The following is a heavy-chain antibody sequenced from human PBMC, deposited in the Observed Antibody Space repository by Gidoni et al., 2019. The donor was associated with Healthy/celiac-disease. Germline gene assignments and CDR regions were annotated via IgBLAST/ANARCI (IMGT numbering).Heavy chain of an antibody. CDR2: ISSSSSYI. CDR1: GFTFSSYS. Sequence: EVQLVESGGGLVKPGGSLRLCCAASGFTFSSYSMNWVRQAPGKGLEWVSSISSSSSYIYYADSVKGRFTISRDNAKNSLYLQMNSLRAEDTAVYYCARDPNKDYYYGMDVWGQGTTVTVSS. J-gene: IGHJ6*02. CDR3: ARDPNKDYYYGMDV. V-gene: IGHV3-21*01.